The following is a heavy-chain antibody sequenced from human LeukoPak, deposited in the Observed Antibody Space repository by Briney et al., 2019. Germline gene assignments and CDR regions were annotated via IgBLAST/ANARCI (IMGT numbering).Heavy chain of an antibody. Sequence: ASVKVSCKASGGTFCSYAISWVRQAPGQGLEWMGGIIPIFGTANYAQKFQGRVTITADESTSTAYMELSSLRSEDTAVYYCARTREQLVILYYFDYWGQGTLVTVSS. CDR1: GGTFCSYA. V-gene: IGHV1-69*13. D-gene: IGHD6-6*01. J-gene: IGHJ4*02. CDR2: IIPIFGTA. CDR3: ARTREQLVILYYFDY.